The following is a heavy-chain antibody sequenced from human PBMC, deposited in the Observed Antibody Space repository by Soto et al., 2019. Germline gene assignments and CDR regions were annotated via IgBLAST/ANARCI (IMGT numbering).Heavy chain of an antibody. CDR3: ARKVDTGLDY. D-gene: IGHD5-18*01. V-gene: IGHV4-39*01. J-gene: IGHJ4*02. CDR1: GGSISSSSYY. Sequence: PSETLSLTCTVSGGSISSSSYYWGWIRQPPGKGLEWIGSIYYSGSTYYNPSLKSRVTISVDTSKNQFSLKLSSVTAADTAVYYCARKVDTGLDYWGQGTLVTVSS. CDR2: IYYSGST.